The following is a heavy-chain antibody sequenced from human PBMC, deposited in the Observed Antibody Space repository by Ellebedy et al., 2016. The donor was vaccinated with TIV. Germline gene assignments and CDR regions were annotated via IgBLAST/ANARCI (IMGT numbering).Heavy chain of an antibody. D-gene: IGHD3-10*01. CDR3: ARGDVVYYYGSGSYSNYFDY. V-gene: IGHV3-7*03. CDR1: GFTFSSYW. CDR2: INQDGSEI. J-gene: IGHJ4*02. Sequence: PGGSLRLSCAASGFTFSSYWMSWVRQAPGQGLEWVANINQDGSEIYYVDSVKGRFPISRDNAKNSLYLQMNSLRAEDTAVYYCARGDVVYYYGSGSYSNYFDYWGLGTLVTVSS.